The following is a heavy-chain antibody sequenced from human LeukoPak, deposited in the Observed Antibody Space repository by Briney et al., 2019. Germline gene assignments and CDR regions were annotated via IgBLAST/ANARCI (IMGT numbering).Heavy chain of an antibody. CDR3: ARGGTRKWLLYLAINWFDP. CDR2: INPTSGGT. V-gene: IGHV1-2*02. J-gene: IGHJ5*02. Sequence: GASVKVSCKASGYTLTGYYMHWVRQAPGQGLECMGWINPTSGGTKYAQKFQCRVTMTRDTSISTAYMELSRLRSDDTAVYYCARGGTRKWLLYLAINWFDPWGQGTLVTVSS. CDR1: GYTLTGYY. D-gene: IGHD3-22*01.